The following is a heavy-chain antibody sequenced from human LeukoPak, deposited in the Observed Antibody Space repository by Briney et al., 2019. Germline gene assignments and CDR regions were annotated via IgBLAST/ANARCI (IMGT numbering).Heavy chain of an antibody. Sequence: ASVTVSCKASGYTFTGYYMHWVRQAPGQGLEWMGWINPNSGGTNYAQKFQGRVTMTRDTSISTAYMVLSRLRSDDTAVYYCARGVGDYETPGYNWFDPWGQGTLVTVSS. CDR2: INPNSGGT. D-gene: IGHD4-17*01. CDR1: GYTFTGYY. CDR3: ARGVGDYETPGYNWFDP. V-gene: IGHV1-2*02. J-gene: IGHJ5*02.